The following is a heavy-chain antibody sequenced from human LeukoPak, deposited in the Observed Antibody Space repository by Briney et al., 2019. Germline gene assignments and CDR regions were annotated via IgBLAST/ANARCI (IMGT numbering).Heavy chain of an antibody. D-gene: IGHD6-19*01. J-gene: IGHJ4*02. CDR1: GGSFSGYY. Sequence: PSQTLSLTCAVYGGSFSGYYWSWIRQPPGKGLEWIGEINHSGSTNYNPSLKSRVTISVDLSKNEFSLKMSFMTAVDTAMYFCARSSLAVYFDYWRQGTLVTAS. CDR3: ARSSLAVYFDY. V-gene: IGHV4-34*01. CDR2: INHSGST.